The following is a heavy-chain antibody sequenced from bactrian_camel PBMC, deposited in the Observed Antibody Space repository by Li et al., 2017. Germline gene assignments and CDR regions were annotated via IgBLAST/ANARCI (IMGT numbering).Heavy chain of an antibody. CDR3: AARKVARGSHFSLGRAPALRRDEYNF. CDR2: IDSDGDT. D-gene: IGHD2*01. Sequence: VQLVESGGGSVQAGGSLRLSCAASGSTYSTYCKAWFRQAPGKEREGVAAIDSDGDTIYADSVKGRFSISQDNSKNTLFLQMNVLRPEDTAMYYCAARKVARGSHFSLGRAPALRRDEYNFWGQGTQVTVS. J-gene: IGHJ4*01. CDR1: GSTYSTYC. V-gene: IGHV3S26*01.